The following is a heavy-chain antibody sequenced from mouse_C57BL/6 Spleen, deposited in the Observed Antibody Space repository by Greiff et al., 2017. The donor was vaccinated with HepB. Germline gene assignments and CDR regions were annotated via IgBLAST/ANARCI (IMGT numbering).Heavy chain of an antibody. CDR2: ISDGGSYT. CDR1: GFTFSSYA. CDR3: ARDRNDYDGFSYFDY. Sequence: EVQGVESGGGLVKPGGSLKLSCAASGFTFSSYAMSWVRQTPEKRLEWVATISDGGSYTYYPDNVKGRFTISRDNAKNNLYLQMSHLKSEDTAMYYCARDRNDYDGFSYFDYWGQGTTLTVSS. V-gene: IGHV5-4*01. D-gene: IGHD2-4*01. J-gene: IGHJ2*01.